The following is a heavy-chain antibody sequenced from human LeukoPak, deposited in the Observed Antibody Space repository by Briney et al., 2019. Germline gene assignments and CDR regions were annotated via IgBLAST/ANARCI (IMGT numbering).Heavy chain of an antibody. CDR3: ARAVGWPNYYDMDV. J-gene: IGHJ6*02. D-gene: IGHD6-19*01. V-gene: IGHV2-5*02. CDR2: IYWDDDK. Sequence: SGPTLVNPTQTLTLTCTFSGFSIGTSGVGVGWIRQPPGEALEWLALIYWDDDKRYSPSLKTRLTITKDTSKKQVVLTMTNMDPVDTATYYCARAVGWPNYYDMDVWGQGTTVTVS. CDR1: GFSIGTSGVG.